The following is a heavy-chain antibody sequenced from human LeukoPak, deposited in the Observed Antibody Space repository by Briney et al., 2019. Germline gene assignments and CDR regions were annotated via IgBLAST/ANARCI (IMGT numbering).Heavy chain of an antibody. J-gene: IGHJ4*02. CDR3: ARDDGYMIDY. V-gene: IGHV4-30-4*01. CDR2: IYYSGST. D-gene: IGHD5-24*01. CDR1: GGSISSGDYY. Sequence: SETLSLTCTVSGGSISSGDYYWSWIRQPPGKGLEWIGYIYYSGSTYYNPSLKSRVTISVDASKNQFSLKLSSVTAADTAVYYCARDDGYMIDYWGQGTLVTVSS.